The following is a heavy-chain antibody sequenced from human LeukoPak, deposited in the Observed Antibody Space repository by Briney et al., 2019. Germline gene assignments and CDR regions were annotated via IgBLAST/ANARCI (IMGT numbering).Heavy chain of an antibody. CDR3: ARAFFGVGYNFVY. CDR1: GGTFSSYA. J-gene: IGHJ4*02. CDR2: IIPIFGTA. Sequence: SVKVSCKASGGTFSSYAISWVRQAPGQGLEWMGGIIPIFGTANYAQKFQGRVTITADESTSTAYMELSSLRSEDTAVYYCARAFFGVGYNFVYWGQGTLVTVSS. V-gene: IGHV1-69*01. D-gene: IGHD5-24*01.